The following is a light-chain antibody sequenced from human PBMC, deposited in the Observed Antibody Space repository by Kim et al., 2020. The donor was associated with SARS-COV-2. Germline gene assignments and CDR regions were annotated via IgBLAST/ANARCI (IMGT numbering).Light chain of an antibody. Sequence: SSELTQDPAVSVALGQTVRITCQGDSLTKYYARWYQQKPGQAPISVIYEDDRRPSGIPDRFSGSKSGNTASLTITGAQAADEADYYCNSRDIFGDHWVFGGGTKVTVL. CDR3: NSRDIFGDHWV. V-gene: IGLV3-19*01. J-gene: IGLJ3*02. CDR1: SLTKYY. CDR2: EDD.